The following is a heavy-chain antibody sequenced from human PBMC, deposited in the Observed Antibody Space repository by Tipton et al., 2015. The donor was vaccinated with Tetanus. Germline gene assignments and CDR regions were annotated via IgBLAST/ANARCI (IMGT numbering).Heavy chain of an antibody. D-gene: IGHD4-17*01. CDR3: ARDVPYGDYFDY. J-gene: IGHJ4*02. V-gene: IGHV4-59*01. Sequence: TLSLTCTVSGDSINNYYWSWIRQPPGKGLEWIGYIHYTGSTDYNPSLGSRVTISIDTSENQFSLHLSSVTAADTAVYYCARDVPYGDYFDYWGRGSLVTVSS. CDR1: GDSINNYY. CDR2: IHYTGST.